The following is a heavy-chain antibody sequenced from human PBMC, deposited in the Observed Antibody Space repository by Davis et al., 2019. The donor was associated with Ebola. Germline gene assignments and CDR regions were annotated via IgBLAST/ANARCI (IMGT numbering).Heavy chain of an antibody. D-gene: IGHD1-1*01. Sequence: HTGGPLRLSCAPSRVTSTTHWIHWVRHAPGKGLVWVSRIIPDGTKTGYADSVRGRFTISRDIAKNTLFLQMNRLTADDSAVYYCTRDFDWNDGSWGQGTLVTVSS. V-gene: IGHV3-74*01. CDR2: IIPDGTKT. CDR1: RVTSTTHW. CDR3: TRDFDWNDGS. J-gene: IGHJ5*02.